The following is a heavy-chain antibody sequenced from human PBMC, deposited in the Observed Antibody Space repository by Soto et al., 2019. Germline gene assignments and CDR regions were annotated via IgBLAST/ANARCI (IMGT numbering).Heavy chain of an antibody. D-gene: IGHD6-13*01. CDR2: IIPIFGTA. CDR1: GGTFSSYA. V-gene: IGHV1-69*01. J-gene: IGHJ4*02. Sequence: QVQLVQSGAEVKKPGSSVKVSCKASGGTFSSYAISWVRQAPGQGLEWMGGIIPIFGTANYAQKFQGRVTITADESTSTAYMELSSLRSEDTAVYYWSGGSSWYTPTYYFDYWGQGTLVTVSS. CDR3: SGGSSWYTPTYYFDY.